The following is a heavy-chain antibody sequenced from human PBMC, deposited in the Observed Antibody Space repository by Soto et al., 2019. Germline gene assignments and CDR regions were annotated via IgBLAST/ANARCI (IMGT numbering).Heavy chain of an antibody. CDR2: ISAYNGNT. CDR3: ASIAAQSPLYYYYYGMDV. J-gene: IGHJ6*02. CDR1: GYTFTSYG. Sequence: GASVKLSCKASGYTFTSYGISWVRQAPGQGLEWMGWISAYNGNTNYAQKLQGRVTMTTDTSTSTAYMELRSLRSDDTAVYHCASIAAQSPLYYYYYGMDVWGQGTTVTVSS. V-gene: IGHV1-18*01. D-gene: IGHD6-6*01.